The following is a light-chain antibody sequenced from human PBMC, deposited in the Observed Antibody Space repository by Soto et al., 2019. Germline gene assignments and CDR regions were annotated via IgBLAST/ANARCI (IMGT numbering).Light chain of an antibody. CDR2: AAS. CDR1: QTRRRNL. Sequence: EIVLTQSPGTLSLSPGERATLSCRASQTRRRNLLAWYQQKPGQAPSLLIYAASSSATGIPDWFSGSGSGTDFTLSISRLEPEDFAVSYCQQYEIAPKTFGQGTKVEIK. V-gene: IGKV3-20*01. J-gene: IGKJ1*01. CDR3: QQYEIAPKT.